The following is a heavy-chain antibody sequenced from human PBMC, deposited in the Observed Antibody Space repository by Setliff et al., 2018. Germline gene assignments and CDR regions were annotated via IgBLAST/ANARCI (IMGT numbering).Heavy chain of an antibody. V-gene: IGHV4-34*01. CDR1: GGSFSGYY. D-gene: IGHD3-10*01. Sequence: TSETLSLTCAVYGGSFSGYYWSWIRQPPGKGLEWIGEINHSGSTNYNPSPKSRVTISVDTSKNQFSLKLSSVTAADTAVYYCARGVVRGVIRFDYWGQGTLVTVSS. CDR3: ARGVVRGVIRFDY. J-gene: IGHJ4*02. CDR2: INHSGST.